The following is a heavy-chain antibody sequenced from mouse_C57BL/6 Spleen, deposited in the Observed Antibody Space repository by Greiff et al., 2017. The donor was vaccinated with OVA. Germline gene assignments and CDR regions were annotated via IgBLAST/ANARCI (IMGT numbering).Heavy chain of an antibody. Sequence: VKLQESGAELVKPGASVKISCKASGYAFSSYWMNWVKQRPGKGLEWIGQIYPGDGDTNYNGKFKGKATLTADKSSSTAYMQLSSLTSEDSAVYFCARGSTTVRDYAMDYWGQGTSVTVSS. CDR1: GYAFSSYW. CDR3: ARGSTTVRDYAMDY. CDR2: IYPGDGDT. J-gene: IGHJ4*01. V-gene: IGHV1-80*01. D-gene: IGHD1-1*01.